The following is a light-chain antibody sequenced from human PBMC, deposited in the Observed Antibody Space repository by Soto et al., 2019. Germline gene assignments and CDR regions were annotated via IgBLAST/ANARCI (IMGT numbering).Light chain of an antibody. Sequence: EIVSTQSPGTLSLSPGGRATLSCRASQSVSNNYLAWYQQKPGQAPRLLIYGASTRATGIPARFSGSGSGTEFTLTISSLQSADFAVYYCQQYYNWPRTFGQGTKVDIK. V-gene: IGKV3-15*01. CDR3: QQYYNWPRT. CDR2: GAS. J-gene: IGKJ1*01. CDR1: QSVSNN.